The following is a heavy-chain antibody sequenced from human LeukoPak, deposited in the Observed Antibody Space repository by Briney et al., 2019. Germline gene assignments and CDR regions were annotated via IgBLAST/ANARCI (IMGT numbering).Heavy chain of an antibody. CDR1: GGSISSGANY. CDR2: IYYSGST. J-gene: IGHJ5*02. V-gene: IGHV4-61*08. CDR3: ARDYCSGGSCYSNWFDP. D-gene: IGHD2-15*01. Sequence: PSQTLSLTCTVSGGSISSGANYWSWIRQPPGRGLEWIGYIYYSGSTNYNPSLKSRVTISVDTSKNQFSLKLSSVTAADTAVYYCARDYCSGGSCYSNWFDPWGQGTLVTVSS.